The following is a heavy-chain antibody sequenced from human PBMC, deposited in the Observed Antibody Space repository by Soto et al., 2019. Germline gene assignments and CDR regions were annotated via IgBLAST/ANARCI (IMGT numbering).Heavy chain of an antibody. J-gene: IGHJ4*02. D-gene: IGHD3-3*01. CDR2: INPNSGGI. CDR3: ARDEPNRFGVVRGYFDY. CDR1: GYTFTGYC. V-gene: IGHV1-2*04. Sequence: QVQLVQSGAEVKKPGASVQVSCEASGYTFTGYCIHWVRQAPGQGLEWMGWINPNSGGINYAQKFQGWVTMTRDTSISTAYMELSRLRSDDTAVYYCARDEPNRFGVVRGYFDYWGQGTLVTVSS.